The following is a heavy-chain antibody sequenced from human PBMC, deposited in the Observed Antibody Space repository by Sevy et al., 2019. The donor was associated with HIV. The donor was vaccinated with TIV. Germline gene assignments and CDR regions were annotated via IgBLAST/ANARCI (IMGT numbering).Heavy chain of an antibody. CDR2: ISSSGSTI. D-gene: IGHD2-15*01. J-gene: IGHJ3*02. V-gene: IGHV3-11*01. CDR1: GFTFSDYY. CDR3: ARVSGAGYGSGGSCIDAFDI. Sequence: GGSLRLSCAASGFTFSDYYMSWIRQAPGKGLEWVSYISSSGSTIYYADSVKGRFTISRDNAKNSVYLQMNRLRAEDTAVYYCARVSGAGYGSGGSCIDAFDIWGQGTMVTVSS.